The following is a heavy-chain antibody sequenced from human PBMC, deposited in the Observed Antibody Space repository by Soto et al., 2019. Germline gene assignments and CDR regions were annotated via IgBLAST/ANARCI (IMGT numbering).Heavy chain of an antibody. CDR3: AQTRPYDYIWGSYRYARRYYFDY. J-gene: IGHJ4*02. D-gene: IGHD3-16*02. CDR2: IYWDDDK. Sequence: SGPTLVKPTQTLTLTCTFSGFSLSTSGVGVGWIRQPPGKALEWLALIYWDDDKRYSPSLKSRLTITKDTSKNQVVLTMTNMDPVDTATYYCAQTRPYDYIWGSYRYARRYYFDYWGQGTLVTVSS. V-gene: IGHV2-5*02. CDR1: GFSLSTSGVG.